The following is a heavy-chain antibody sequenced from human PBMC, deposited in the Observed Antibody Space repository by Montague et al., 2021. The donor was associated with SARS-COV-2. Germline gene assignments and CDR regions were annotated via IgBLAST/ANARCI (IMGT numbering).Heavy chain of an antibody. D-gene: IGHD6-13*01. Sequence: SRRLSCAASGFTFSTYWMTWVRQAPGKGPEWVANIKQDGSAQYYVDSVRGRFTVSRDNAKKSLFLQMNSLRAEDTAVYFCARDPVEQQQLVHSLDYWGQGTLVIVSS. CDR3: ARDPVEQQQLVHSLDY. V-gene: IGHV3-7*01. J-gene: IGHJ4*02. CDR2: IKQDGSAQ. CDR1: GFTFSTYW.